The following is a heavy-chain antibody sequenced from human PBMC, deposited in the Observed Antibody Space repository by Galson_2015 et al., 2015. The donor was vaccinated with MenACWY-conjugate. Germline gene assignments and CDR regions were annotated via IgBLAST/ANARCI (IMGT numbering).Heavy chain of an antibody. CDR2: IRSKSNTYAT. CDR3: TRLEDLGGSQTGLYHFDY. CDR1: GFTLTDSP. V-gene: IGHV3-73*01. D-gene: IGHD1-26*01. J-gene: IGHJ4*02. Sequence: SLRLSCAASGFTLTDSPIHWVRQASGKGLEWLGRIRSKSNTYATTYAASVRGRFTISRDDSKNTAYLQMDSLESEDTALDYCTRLEDLGGSQTGLYHFDYWGQGVLVTVSS.